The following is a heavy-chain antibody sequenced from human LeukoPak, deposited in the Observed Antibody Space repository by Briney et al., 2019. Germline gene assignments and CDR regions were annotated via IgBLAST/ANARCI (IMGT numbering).Heavy chain of an antibody. CDR1: GYTFTSYA. CDR2: IIPIFGTA. V-gene: IGHV1-69*06. J-gene: IGHJ3*02. D-gene: IGHD3-22*01. Sequence: ASVKVSCKASGYTFTSYAISWVRQAPGQGLEWMGGIIPIFGTANYAQKFQGRVTITADKSTSTAYMELSSLRSEDTAVYYCARVFNYYDSSGYSFAFDIWGQGTMVTVSS. CDR3: ARVFNYYDSSGYSFAFDI.